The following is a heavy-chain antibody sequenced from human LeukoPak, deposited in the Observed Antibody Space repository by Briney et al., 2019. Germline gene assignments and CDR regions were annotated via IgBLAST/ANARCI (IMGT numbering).Heavy chain of an antibody. J-gene: IGHJ5*02. D-gene: IGHD2-21*02. CDR2: INPNSGGT. Sequence: GASVKVSCKASGYTFTGYYMHWVRQAPGQGLEWMGWINPNSGGTNYAQKFQGRVTMTRDTSISTAYMELSRLRSDDTAVYYCARHIVVVTGGGNWFDPWGQGTLVTVSS. V-gene: IGHV1-2*02. CDR3: ARHIVVVTGGGNWFDP. CDR1: GYTFTGYY.